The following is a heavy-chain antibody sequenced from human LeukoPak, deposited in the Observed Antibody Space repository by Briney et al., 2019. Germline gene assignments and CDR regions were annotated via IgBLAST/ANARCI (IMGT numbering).Heavy chain of an antibody. Sequence: SETLSLTCTVSGGSISSYYWSWIRQPPGKGLEWIGYIYYSGSTNYNPSLKSRVTISVDTSKNQFSLKLSSVTAADTAVYYCARDSGSGWYGYYYYYGMDVWGQGTTVTVSS. CDR1: GGSISSYY. D-gene: IGHD6-19*01. J-gene: IGHJ6*02. CDR3: ARDSGSGWYGYYYYYGMDV. V-gene: IGHV4-59*01. CDR2: IYYSGST.